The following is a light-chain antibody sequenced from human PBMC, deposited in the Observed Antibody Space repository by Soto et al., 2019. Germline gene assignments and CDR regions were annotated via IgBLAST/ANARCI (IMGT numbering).Light chain of an antibody. J-gene: IGKJ2*01. V-gene: IGKV1-39*01. CDR3: QQSFSTPSYT. Sequence: DIQMTQSPSSLSASVGDRVTITCRAGQSISNYLNWYQHKPGKAPILLTYAASSLQSGVPARFRGSGSGTDFNLTISSLQPEDFATYYCQQSFSTPSYTFGQGTKLEV. CDR2: AAS. CDR1: QSISNY.